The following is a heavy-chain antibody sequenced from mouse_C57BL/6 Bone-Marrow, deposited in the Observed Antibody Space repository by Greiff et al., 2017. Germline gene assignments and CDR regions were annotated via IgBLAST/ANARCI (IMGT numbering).Heavy chain of an antibody. CDR3: ARAYYYGSWFAY. CDR1: GFTFSSYG. D-gene: IGHD1-1*01. CDR2: ISSGGSYT. Sequence: EVKLMESGGDLVKPGGSLKLSCAASGFTFSSYGMSWVRQTPDKRLEWVATISSGGSYTDYTDSVKGRFTISRDNAKNTLYLEMSRLKSEDTALYYGARAYYYGSWFAYWVRGTLVTVSA. V-gene: IGHV5-6*01. J-gene: IGHJ3*01.